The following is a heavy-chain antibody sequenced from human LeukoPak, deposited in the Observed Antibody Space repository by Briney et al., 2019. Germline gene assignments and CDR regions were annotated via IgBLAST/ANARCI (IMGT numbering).Heavy chain of an antibody. CDR3: ASGGCPSISCSYNWLDP. V-gene: IGHV3-23*01. Sequence: GGSLRLSCAASGFTFSSYGMSWVRQAPGKGLEWVSVISGSGDTTDYADSVEGRLTISRDNSKNTLYLQLSSLRAEDTATCYCASGGCPSISCSYNWLDPWGQGTLVTVSS. J-gene: IGHJ5*02. CDR1: GFTFSSYG. CDR2: ISGSGDTT. D-gene: IGHD2-2*01.